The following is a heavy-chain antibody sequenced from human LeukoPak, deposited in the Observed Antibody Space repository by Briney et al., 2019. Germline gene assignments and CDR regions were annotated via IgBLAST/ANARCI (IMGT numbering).Heavy chain of an antibody. D-gene: IGHD6-19*01. CDR3: ARDSSGWYYFDY. CDR2: IIPISGTA. Sequence: ASVKVSCKASGGTFSSYAISWVRQAPGQGLEWMGGIIPISGTANYAQKFQGRVTITADESTSTAYMELSSLRSEDTAVYYCARDSSGWYYFDYWGQGTLVTVSS. J-gene: IGHJ4*02. CDR1: GGTFSSYA. V-gene: IGHV1-69*13.